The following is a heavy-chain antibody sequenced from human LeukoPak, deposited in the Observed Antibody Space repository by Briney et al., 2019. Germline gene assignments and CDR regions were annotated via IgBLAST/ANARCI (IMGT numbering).Heavy chain of an antibody. D-gene: IGHD5-12*01. CDR3: AKGPAGGYDYLPMYYFDY. V-gene: IGHV3-23*01. J-gene: IGHJ4*02. CDR1: GFTFSSYA. CDR2: ISGSGGST. Sequence: GGSLRLSCAASGFTFSSYAMSWFRQAPGKGLEWVSAISGSGGSTYYADSVKGRFTISRDNSKNTLYLQMNSLRAEDTAVYYCAKGPAGGYDYLPMYYFDYWGQGTLVTVSS.